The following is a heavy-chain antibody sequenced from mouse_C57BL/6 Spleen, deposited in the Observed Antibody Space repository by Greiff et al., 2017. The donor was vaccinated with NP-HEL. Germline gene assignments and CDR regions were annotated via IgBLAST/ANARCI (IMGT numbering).Heavy chain of an antibody. CDR2: IYPGDGDT. CDR1: GYAFSSYW. D-gene: IGHD1-1*01. V-gene: IGHV1-80*01. Sequence: VQLQQSGAELVKPGASVKISCKASGYAFSSYWMNWVKQRPGKGLEWIGQIYPGDGDTNYNGKFKGKATLTADKSSSTAYMQLSSLTSEDSAVYFCAVSTVVATRYAMDYWGQGTSVTVSS. J-gene: IGHJ4*01. CDR3: AVSTVVATRYAMDY.